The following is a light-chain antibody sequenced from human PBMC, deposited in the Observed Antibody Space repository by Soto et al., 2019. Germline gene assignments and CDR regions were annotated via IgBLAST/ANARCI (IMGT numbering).Light chain of an antibody. CDR3: ATWDDSLNLLYV. Sequence: QSALTQPPSASGTPGQRVTISCSGDSSSIERNTVGWYQQLPRMAPNLLIYLNRRRPSGVPDRFSGAKSGTSASLAISGLQSEDEAEYYCATWDDSLNLLYVFGTGTKVTVL. V-gene: IGLV1-44*01. CDR1: SSSIERNT. J-gene: IGLJ1*01. CDR2: LNR.